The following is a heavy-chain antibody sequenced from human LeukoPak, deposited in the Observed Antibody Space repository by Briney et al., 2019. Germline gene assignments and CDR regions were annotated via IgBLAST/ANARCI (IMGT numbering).Heavy chain of an antibody. CDR2: IYTSRST. CDR3: AKQMKIAAPFDY. D-gene: IGHD6-13*01. J-gene: IGHJ4*02. CDR1: GFTFSSYS. Sequence: GSLRLSCAASGFTFSSYSMNWVRQAPGKGLEWIGRIYTSRSTNYNPSLKSRVTISVDTSKNQFSLKLSSVTAADTAVYYCAKQMKIAAPFDYWGQGTLVTVSS. V-gene: IGHV4-59*08.